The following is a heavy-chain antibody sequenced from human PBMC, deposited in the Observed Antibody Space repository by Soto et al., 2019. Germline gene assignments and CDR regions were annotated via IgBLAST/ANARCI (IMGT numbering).Heavy chain of an antibody. J-gene: IGHJ6*03. D-gene: IGHD3-10*01. CDR1: GGTFSSYT. V-gene: IGHV1-69*02. CDR2: IIPILGIA. CDR3: ARFKSVGSGSYYNVSNYYYYMDV. Sequence: ASVKVSCKASGGTFSSYTISWVRQAPGQGLEWMGRIIPILGIANYAQKFQGRVTITADKSTSTAYMELSSLRSEDTAVYYCARFKSVGSGSYYNVSNYYYYMDVWGKGTTVTVSS.